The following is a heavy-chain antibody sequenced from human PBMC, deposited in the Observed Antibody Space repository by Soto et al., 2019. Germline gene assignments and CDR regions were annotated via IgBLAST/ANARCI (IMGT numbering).Heavy chain of an antibody. CDR2: ISSSSSYI. CDR3: ARESYDSSGYYQDGAFDI. Sequence: LRLSCAASGFTFSSYSMNWVRQAPGKGLEWVSSISSSSSYIYYADSVKGRFTISRDNAKNSLYLQMNSLRAEDTAVYYCARESYDSSGYYQDGAFDIWGQGTMVTVS. V-gene: IGHV3-21*01. J-gene: IGHJ3*02. CDR1: GFTFSSYS. D-gene: IGHD3-22*01.